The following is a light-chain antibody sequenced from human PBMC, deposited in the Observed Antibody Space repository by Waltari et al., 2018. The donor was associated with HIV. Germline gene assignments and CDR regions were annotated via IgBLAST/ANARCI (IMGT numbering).Light chain of an antibody. CDR3: SSYAGSNNWV. J-gene: IGLJ3*02. CDR1: SSDAGGYNY. Sequence: QSALTQPPSASGSPGQSASISCTGTSSDAGGYNYVCWYQQPPCKVPKLLIYQVSKRPSGVPDRFSGSKSGNTASLTVSGLHAEDEADYYCSSYAGSNNWVFGGGTKLTVL. V-gene: IGLV2-8*01. CDR2: QVS.